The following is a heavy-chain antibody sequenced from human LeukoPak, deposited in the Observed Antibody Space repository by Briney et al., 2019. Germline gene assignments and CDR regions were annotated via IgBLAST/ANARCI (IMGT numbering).Heavy chain of an antibody. CDR3: ARGQLADIY. CDR2: IKPDGSEK. V-gene: IGHV3-7*01. D-gene: IGHD2-2*01. CDR1: GFTFSDYY. Sequence: PGGSLRLSCAASGFTFSDYYMSWIRQAPGKGLEWVAKIKPDGSEKSYVDSVKGRFTISRDNAKNSVYLQMNSLRVEDTAVYYCARGQLADIYWGQGALVTVSS. J-gene: IGHJ4*02.